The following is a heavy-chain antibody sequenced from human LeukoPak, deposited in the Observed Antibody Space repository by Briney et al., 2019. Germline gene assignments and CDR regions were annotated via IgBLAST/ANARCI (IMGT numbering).Heavy chain of an antibody. V-gene: IGHV4-31*03. CDR3: ARVKRYTVTDFDY. CDR2: IYYSGST. D-gene: IGHD4-17*01. CDR1: GGPISSGGYY. Sequence: PSQTLSLTCTVSGGPISSGGYYWSWIRQHPGKGLEWIGYIYYSGSTYYNPSLKSRVTISVDASKNQFSLKLSSVTAADTAVYYCARVKRYTVTDFDYWGQGTLVTVSS. J-gene: IGHJ4*02.